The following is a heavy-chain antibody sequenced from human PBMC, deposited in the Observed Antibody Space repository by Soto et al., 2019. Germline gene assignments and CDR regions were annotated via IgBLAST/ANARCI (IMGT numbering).Heavy chain of an antibody. D-gene: IGHD2-21*02. CDR3: AGGDWKYWFDP. CDR1: GDNFDTFNYYS. Sequence: VQLVQSGAEVRKPGSSVKVSCKASGDNFDTFNYYSINWVRQTPGLGLEWLGGFIPMSGSPKYAQKFQDRVTITADKSLNTACMDLRGLRSEDRAVYFCAGGDWKYWFDPWGQGTQVTVSS. V-gene: IGHV1-69*06. CDR2: FIPMSGSP. J-gene: IGHJ5*02.